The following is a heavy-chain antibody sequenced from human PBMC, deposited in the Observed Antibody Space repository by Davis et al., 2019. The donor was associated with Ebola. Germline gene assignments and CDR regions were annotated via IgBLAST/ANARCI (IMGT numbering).Heavy chain of an antibody. CDR2: ISGYNGNT. J-gene: IGHJ4*02. CDR3: ARDFAEHWTFDY. D-gene: IGHD1-1*01. V-gene: IGHV1-18*01. Sequence: ASVKVSCKASGYTFTSSAFSWVRQAPGQGLEWVGWISGYNGNTHYAQKYQGRVTMTTDTSTSTAYMELTDLRSDDAAVYYCARDFAEHWTFDYWGQGTLVTVSS. CDR1: GYTFTSSA.